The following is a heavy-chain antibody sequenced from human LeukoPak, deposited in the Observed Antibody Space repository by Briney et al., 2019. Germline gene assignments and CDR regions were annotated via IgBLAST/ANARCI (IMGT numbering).Heavy chain of an antibody. CDR2: INHSGST. J-gene: IGHJ3*02. V-gene: IGHV4-34*01. CDR3: ARGGLRVKSGYKNAFDI. D-gene: IGHD3-3*01. CDR1: GGSFSGYY. Sequence: SETLSLTCAVYGGSFSGYYWSWIRQPPGKGLEWIGEINHSGSTNYNPSLKSRVTISVDTSKNQFSLKLSSVTAVDTAVYYCARGGLRVKSGYKNAFDIWGQGTMVTVSS.